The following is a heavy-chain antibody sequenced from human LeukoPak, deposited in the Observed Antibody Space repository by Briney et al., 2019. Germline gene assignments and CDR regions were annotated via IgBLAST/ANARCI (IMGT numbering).Heavy chain of an antibody. J-gene: IGHJ3*02. CDR2: IYTSGST. CDR3: ARGGRRDGYNDAFDI. V-gene: IGHV4-4*07. Sequence: SETLSLTCTVSGGSISTYYWSWIRQPAGKGLEWIGRIYTSGSTNYNPSLKSRVTISVDTSKNQFSLKLSSVTAADTAVYYCARGGRRDGYNDAFDIWGQGTMVTVSS. D-gene: IGHD5-24*01. CDR1: GGSISTYY.